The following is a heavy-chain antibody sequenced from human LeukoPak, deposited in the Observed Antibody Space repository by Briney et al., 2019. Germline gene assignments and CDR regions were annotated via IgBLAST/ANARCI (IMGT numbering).Heavy chain of an antibody. CDR3: ARDGGGLRLLEWPDYYYYYMDV. CDR1: GYTFTSYY. D-gene: IGHD3-3*01. Sequence: ASVKVSCKASGYTFTSYYMHWVRQAPGQGLEWMGIINPSGGSTSYAQKFQGRVTMTRDMSTSTVYMELSSLRSEDTAAYYCARDGGGLRLLEWPDYYYYYMDVWGKGTTVTVSS. CDR2: INPSGGST. V-gene: IGHV1-46*01. J-gene: IGHJ6*03.